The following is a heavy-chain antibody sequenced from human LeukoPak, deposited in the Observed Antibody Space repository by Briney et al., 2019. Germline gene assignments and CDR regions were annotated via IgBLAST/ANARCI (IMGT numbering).Heavy chain of an antibody. J-gene: IGHJ5*02. CDR2: IIPIFGTA. D-gene: IGHD2-2*02. CDR1: GGTVSRYP. V-gene: IGHV1-69*13. Sequence: ASVKVSCKASGGTVSRYPISWVRQAPGQGLEWMGGIIPIFGTANYAQKFQGRATITADESTSTAYMELSSLRSEDTAVYYCARDRPGRYCSTISCYSASPFDPWGQGTLVTVSS. CDR3: ARDRPGRYCSTISCYSASPFDP.